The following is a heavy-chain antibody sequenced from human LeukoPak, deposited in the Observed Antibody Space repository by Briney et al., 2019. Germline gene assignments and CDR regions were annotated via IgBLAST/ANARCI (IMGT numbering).Heavy chain of an antibody. CDR3: ARVGRRWLQFDY. CDR1: GFTFSSCW. V-gene: IGHV3-74*01. D-gene: IGHD5-24*01. Sequence: GGSLRLSCAASGFTFSSCWMHWVRQAPGKGLVWVSRINSDGSSTSYADSVKGQFNISRDNAKNPLYLQMNSLRAEDTAVYYCARVGRRWLQFDYWGQGTLVTVSS. CDR2: INSDGSST. J-gene: IGHJ4*02.